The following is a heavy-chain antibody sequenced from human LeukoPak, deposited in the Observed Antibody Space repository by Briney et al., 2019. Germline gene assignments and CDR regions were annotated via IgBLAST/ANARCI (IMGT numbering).Heavy chain of an antibody. Sequence: PGRSLRLSCAASGFTFSGFTFSSYAMHWVRQAPGKGLEWVAVVSNDDSIKYYAESLKGRLTISRDNSKNTLYLQMNDLRHEDTAVYYCAKDENPRDYNCSGMDVWGQGTTVTVSS. CDR2: VSNDDSIK. CDR1: GFTFSGFTFSSYA. CDR3: AKDENPRDYNCSGMDV. V-gene: IGHV3-30-3*01. D-gene: IGHD2/OR15-2a*01. J-gene: IGHJ6*02.